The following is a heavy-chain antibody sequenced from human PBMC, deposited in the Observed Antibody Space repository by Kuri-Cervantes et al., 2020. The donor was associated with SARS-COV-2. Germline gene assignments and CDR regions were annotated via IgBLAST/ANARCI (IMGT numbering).Heavy chain of an antibody. J-gene: IGHJ6*02. CDR1: GFTFSSYS. D-gene: IGHD6-19*01. CDR2: ISSSSSYI. V-gene: IGHV3-21*01. CDR3: ARGGRYSSGKYYYYGMDV. Sequence: GGSLRLSCAASGFTFSSYSMNWVRQAPGKGLEWVSSISSSSSYIYYADSVKGRFTISRDNAKNSLYLQMNSLRAGDTAVYYCARGGRYSSGKYYYYGMDVWGQGTTVTVSS.